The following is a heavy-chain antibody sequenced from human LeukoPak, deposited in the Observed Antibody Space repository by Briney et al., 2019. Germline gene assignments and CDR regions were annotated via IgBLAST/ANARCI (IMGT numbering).Heavy chain of an antibody. CDR3: VTDPTDAFDI. J-gene: IGHJ3*02. CDR2: IYPGDSDT. Sequence: GESLKISCRGSGYSFTNYWIGWVRQMPGKGLEWMGIIYPGDSDTRYSPSFQGQVTISADKSISTAYLQWSSLKASDTAMYYCVTDPTDAFDIWGQGTMVTVSS. CDR1: GYSFTNYW. V-gene: IGHV5-51*01.